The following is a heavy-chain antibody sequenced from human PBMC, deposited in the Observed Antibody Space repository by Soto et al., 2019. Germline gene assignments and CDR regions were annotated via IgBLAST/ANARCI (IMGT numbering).Heavy chain of an antibody. Sequence: GGSLRLSCAASGFTFSSYSMNWVRQAPGKGLEWVSSISSSSSYIYYADSVKGRFTISRDNAKNSLYLQMNSLRAEDTAVYYCARGIVGASLAHFDYWGQGTLVTAPQ. D-gene: IGHD1-26*01. V-gene: IGHV3-21*01. CDR1: GFTFSSYS. CDR3: ARGIVGASLAHFDY. J-gene: IGHJ4*02. CDR2: ISSSSSYI.